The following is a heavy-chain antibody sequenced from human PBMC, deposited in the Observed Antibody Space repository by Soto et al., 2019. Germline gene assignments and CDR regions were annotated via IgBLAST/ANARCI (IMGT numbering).Heavy chain of an antibody. CDR2: IYYSGST. CDR3: ARGDIVVVPAASKHYYYGMDV. V-gene: IGHV4-30-4*01. D-gene: IGHD2-2*01. J-gene: IGHJ6*02. CDR1: GGSISSGDYY. Sequence: LSLTCTVSGGSISSGDYYWSWIRQPPGKGLEWIGYIYYSGSTYYNPSLKSRVTISVDTSKNQFSLKLSSVTAADTAVYYCARGDIVVVPAASKHYYYGMDVWGQGTTVTVSS.